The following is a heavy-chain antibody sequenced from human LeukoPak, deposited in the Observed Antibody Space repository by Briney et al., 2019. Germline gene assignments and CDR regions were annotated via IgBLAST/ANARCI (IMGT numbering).Heavy chain of an antibody. J-gene: IGHJ5*02. V-gene: IGHV1-69*06. CDR3: ARDRRSWFDP. Sequence: SVKVSCKASGGSFSSYAISWVRPAPGQGREWMGGIIPLFGAPNYAQKFQGRVTITADKSTTTAYMELSSLRSEDTAVYYCARDRRSWFDPWGQGTLVTVSS. CDR1: GGSFSSYA. CDR2: IIPLFGAP.